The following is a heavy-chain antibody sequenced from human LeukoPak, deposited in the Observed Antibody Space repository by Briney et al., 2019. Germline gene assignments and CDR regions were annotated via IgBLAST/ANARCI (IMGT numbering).Heavy chain of an antibody. V-gene: IGHV3-11*01. Sequence: GGSLRLSCAASGFTFSDYYMSWIRQAPGKGLEWVSYISSSGSTIYYADSVKGRFTISRDNAKNSLYLQMNSLRAEDTAVYYCARVAKLVGWERHYYYYMDVWGKGTTVTVSS. CDR3: ARVAKLVGWERHYYYYMDV. D-gene: IGHD6-6*01. CDR1: GFTFSDYY. CDR2: ISSSGSTI. J-gene: IGHJ6*03.